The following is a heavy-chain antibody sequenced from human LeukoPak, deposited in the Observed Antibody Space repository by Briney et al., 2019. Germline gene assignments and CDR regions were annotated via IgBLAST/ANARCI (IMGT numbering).Heavy chain of an antibody. CDR1: GFTFSSYG. J-gene: IGHJ4*02. Sequence: GGSLRLSCAASGFTFSSYGMHWVRQAPGKGLEWVSVIYSGGSTYYADSVKGRFTISRDNSKNTLYLQMNSLRAEDTAVYYCARDRESYHWGQGTLVTVSS. D-gene: IGHD3-10*01. V-gene: IGHV3-53*01. CDR3: ARDRESYH. CDR2: IYSGGST.